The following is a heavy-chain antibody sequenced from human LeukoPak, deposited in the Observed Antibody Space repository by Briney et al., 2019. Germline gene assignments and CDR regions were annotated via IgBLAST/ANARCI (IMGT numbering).Heavy chain of an antibody. Sequence: SGGSLRLSCAASGFTFSSYSMSWIRQAPGKGLEWVSYISSSGSTIYYADSVKGRFTISRDNAKNSLYLQMNSLRAEDTAVYYCARDEARGGDYVWGSYRPRPPFDYWGQGTLVTVSS. D-gene: IGHD3-16*02. CDR1: GFTFSSYS. CDR3: ARDEARGGDYVWGSYRPRPPFDY. J-gene: IGHJ4*02. V-gene: IGHV3-48*04. CDR2: ISSSGSTI.